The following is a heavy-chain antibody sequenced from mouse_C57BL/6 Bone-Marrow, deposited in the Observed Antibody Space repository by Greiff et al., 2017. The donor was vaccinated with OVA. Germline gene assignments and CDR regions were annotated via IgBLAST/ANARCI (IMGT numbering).Heavy chain of an antibody. CDR3: ARRYYGSRGGYFDY. CDR2: IYPRDGST. Sequence: LVESGPELVKPGASVKLSCKASGYTFTSYDINWVKQRPGQGLEWIGWIYPRDGSTKYNEKFKGKATLTVDTSSSTAYMELHSLTSEDSAVYFCARRYYGSRGGYFDYWGQGTTLTVSS. D-gene: IGHD1-1*01. J-gene: IGHJ2*01. V-gene: IGHV1-85*01. CDR1: GYTFTSYD.